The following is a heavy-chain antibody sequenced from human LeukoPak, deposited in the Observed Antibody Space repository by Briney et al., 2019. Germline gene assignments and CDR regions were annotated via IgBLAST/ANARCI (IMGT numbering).Heavy chain of an antibody. CDR2: ISSSSSTI. D-gene: IGHD6-13*01. J-gene: IGHJ4*02. CDR1: GFTFSSYS. CDR3: ANLRIAAAGTGDY. V-gene: IGHV3-48*01. Sequence: ESGGSLRLSCAASGFTFSSYSMNWVRQAPGKGLEWVSYISSSSSTIYYADSVKGRFTISRDNAKNSLYLQMNSLRAEDTAVYYCANLRIAAAGTGDYWGQGTLVTVSS.